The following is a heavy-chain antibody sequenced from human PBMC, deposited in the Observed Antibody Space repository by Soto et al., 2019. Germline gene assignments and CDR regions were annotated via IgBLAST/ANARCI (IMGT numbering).Heavy chain of an antibody. CDR3: ARDRALAVAGHFDY. Sequence: EVQLVESGGGLVQPGGSLRLSCVASGFTFSNYAMYWVRQAPGKGLEYVSVISSNGGSTYYANSVKGRFTISRDTSKTTLYLQMGSLRAEDMAVYYCARDRALAVAGHFDYWGQGTLVTVSS. J-gene: IGHJ4*02. CDR2: ISSNGGST. D-gene: IGHD6-19*01. CDR1: GFTFSNYA. V-gene: IGHV3-64*01.